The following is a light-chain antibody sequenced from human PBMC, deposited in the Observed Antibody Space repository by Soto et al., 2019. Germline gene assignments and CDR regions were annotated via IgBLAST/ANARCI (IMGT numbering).Light chain of an antibody. CDR1: SSDVGSYKF. Sequence: QSALTQPASVSGSPGQSITISCTGISSDVGSYKFVSWYQQHPGKAPKLMIYDDNKRPSGVSNRFSGSKYGNTASLTISGLQAEDEADYYCCSYAGTYVFGTGTKVTVL. V-gene: IGLV2-23*01. J-gene: IGLJ1*01. CDR2: DDN. CDR3: CSYAGTYV.